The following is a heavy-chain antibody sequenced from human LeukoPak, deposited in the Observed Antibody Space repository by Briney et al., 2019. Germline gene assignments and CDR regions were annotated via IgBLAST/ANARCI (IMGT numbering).Heavy chain of an antibody. CDR2: ISSSGSAI. CDR1: GFTFSSYE. CDR3: ARDQGGSSSNRFDY. D-gene: IGHD6-13*01. J-gene: IGHJ4*02. Sequence: GGSLRLSCAASGFTFSSYEMNWVRQAPGKGLEWLSYISSSGSAIYYADSVKGRFTISRDNAKNSLYLQMNSLRAEDTAVYYCARDQGGSSSNRFDYWGQGTLVTVSS. V-gene: IGHV3-48*03.